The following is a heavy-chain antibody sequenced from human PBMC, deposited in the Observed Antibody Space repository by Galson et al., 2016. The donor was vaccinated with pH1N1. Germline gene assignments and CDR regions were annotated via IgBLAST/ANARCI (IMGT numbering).Heavy chain of an antibody. CDR3: ARGGYWVY. V-gene: IGHV1-46*01. J-gene: IGHJ4*02. Sequence: SVKVSCKASGYTFTTQYVNWVRQAPGQGLEWLGVIDPSGGSTTYAQKFQGRVTVTVDTSTSTVYMELSSLRSVDTAMYYCARGGYWVYWGQGTLVTVSS. CDR1: GYTFTTQY. CDR2: IDPSGGST. D-gene: IGHD3-22*01.